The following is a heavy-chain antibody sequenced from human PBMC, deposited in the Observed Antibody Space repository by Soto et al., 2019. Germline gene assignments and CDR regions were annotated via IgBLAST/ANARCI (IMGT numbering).Heavy chain of an antibody. V-gene: IGHV3-7*03. CDR1: GFTFSSYW. CDR3: ARGRAPWGGGSYYYFDY. CDR2: IKQDGSEK. J-gene: IGHJ4*02. D-gene: IGHD1-26*01. Sequence: GGSMRLSCAASGFTFSSYWMSWVRQAPGKGLEWVANIKQDGSEKYYVDSVKGRFTISRDNGKNSLYLQMNSLRAEDTAVYYCARGRAPWGGGSYYYFDYWGQGTLVTVSS.